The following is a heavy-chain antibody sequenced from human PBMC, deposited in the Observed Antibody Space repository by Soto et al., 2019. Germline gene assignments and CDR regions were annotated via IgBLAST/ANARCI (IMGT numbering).Heavy chain of an antibody. Sequence: GGSLRLSCAASGFTVSSNYMSWVRQAPGKGLEWVSVIYSGGSTYYADSVKGRFTISRDNSKYTLYLQMNSLRAEDTAVYYCAREDGYRGGDAFDIWGQGTMVTVSS. J-gene: IGHJ3*02. V-gene: IGHV3-66*01. CDR3: AREDGYRGGDAFDI. D-gene: IGHD5-12*01. CDR1: GFTVSSNY. CDR2: IYSGGST.